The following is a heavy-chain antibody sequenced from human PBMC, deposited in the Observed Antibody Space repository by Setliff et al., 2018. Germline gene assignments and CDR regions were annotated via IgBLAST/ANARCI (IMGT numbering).Heavy chain of an antibody. CDR1: GGSFSGYY. V-gene: IGHV4-34*01. CDR3: LRIRLVPHGHS. J-gene: IGHJ4*02. CDR2: IDTSGST. Sequence: SETLSLTCAVYGGSFSGYYWSWIRQPPGKGLEWIGYIDTSGSTNYNPSLKSRVTISKDTSKNQLSLKLSSVTAADTAVYYCLRIRLVPHGHSWGQGTLVTVSS. D-gene: IGHD2-15*01.